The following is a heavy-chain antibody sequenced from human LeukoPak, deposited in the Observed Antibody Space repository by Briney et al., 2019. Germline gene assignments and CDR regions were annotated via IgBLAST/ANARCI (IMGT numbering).Heavy chain of an antibody. J-gene: IGHJ3*02. V-gene: IGHV1-46*01. Sequence: EWMGIINPSGGSTSYGQKFHGKVTMTRYTSTSTVYMEMSSLRSEDTAVYYCARDVSPPGHASIVPAYAFDIWGEGTMVTVSS. CDR3: ARDVSPPGHASIVPAYAFDI. D-gene: IGHD2-2*01. CDR2: INPSGGST.